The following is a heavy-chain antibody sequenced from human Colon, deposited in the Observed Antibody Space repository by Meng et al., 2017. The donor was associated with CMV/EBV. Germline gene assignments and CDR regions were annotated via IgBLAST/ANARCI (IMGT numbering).Heavy chain of an antibody. CDR2: MRQDGTER. CDR3: ARGSQPVNYCSGTPCYTYFFDF. Sequence: GGSLRLSCAGSGFTFSNSWMSWLRQAPGKGLAWVANMRQDGTERYYEDSVKGRFTISRDNAKSSMYLQMNSLRADDTAVYFCARGSQPVNYCSGTPCYTYFFDFWGQGTLVTVSS. J-gene: IGHJ4*02. CDR1: GFTFSNSW. V-gene: IGHV3-7*01. D-gene: IGHD2-2*02.